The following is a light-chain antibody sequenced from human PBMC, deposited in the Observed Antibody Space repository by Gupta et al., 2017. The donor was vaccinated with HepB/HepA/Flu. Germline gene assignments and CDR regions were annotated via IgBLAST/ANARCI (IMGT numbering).Light chain of an antibody. J-gene: IGKJ1*01. CDR3: QQYNTSPRT. V-gene: IGKV3-20*01. CDR1: HSLSSHY. CDR2: GAS. Sequence: ENALTQFPGTLSLSQGERASLSCRASHSLSSHYLAWYQHKPGQAPRLLIYGASSRAPGIPERFSGSGSATDFSLTISSLEPEDSAVYFCQQYNTSPRTFGQGTKVEIK.